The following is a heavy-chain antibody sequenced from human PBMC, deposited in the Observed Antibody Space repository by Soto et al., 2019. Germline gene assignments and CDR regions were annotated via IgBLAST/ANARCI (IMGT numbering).Heavy chain of an antibody. D-gene: IGHD3-3*01. CDR3: ARTRMEWALYFDN. CDR1: GFSFSDSG. V-gene: IGHV3-48*01. J-gene: IGHJ4*02. CDR2: ISSSSRTI. Sequence: EVQLVESGGGLIQPWGSLRLSCEASGFSFSDSGMNWVRRAPGKRLEWISYISSSSRTIYYAASVEGRFTISRDNVRNSVHLQMNSLRGEDTGVYYCARTRMEWALYFDNWGLGTLVTVSS.